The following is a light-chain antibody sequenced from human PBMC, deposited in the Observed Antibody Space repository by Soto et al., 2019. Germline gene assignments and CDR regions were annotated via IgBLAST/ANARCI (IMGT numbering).Light chain of an antibody. CDR3: QQYYTTPYT. CDR2: WAS. CDR1: QSVLYSSNNKNY. V-gene: IGKV4-1*01. Sequence: DIVMTQSPDSLAVSLGERATINCKSSQSVLYSSNNKNYLAWYQQTPGQPPKLLIYWASTRESGVPDRFSGSGSGTDFTLTISSLQAEDVAVYYCQQYYTTPYTFGQGTKLEIE. J-gene: IGKJ2*01.